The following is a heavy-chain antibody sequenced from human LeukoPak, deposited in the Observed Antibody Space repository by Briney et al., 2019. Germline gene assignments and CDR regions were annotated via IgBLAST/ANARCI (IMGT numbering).Heavy chain of an antibody. Sequence: GASVKVSCKASGYTFTGYYMHWVRQAPGQGLEWMGWINPNSGGTNYAQKFQGWVTMTRDTSISTAYMELSRLRSDDTAVYYCARDGDYYDSSGYTQAAFDIWGQGTMVTVSS. CDR2: INPNSGGT. CDR1: GYTFTGYY. V-gene: IGHV1-2*04. J-gene: IGHJ3*02. CDR3: ARDGDYYDSSGYTQAAFDI. D-gene: IGHD3-22*01.